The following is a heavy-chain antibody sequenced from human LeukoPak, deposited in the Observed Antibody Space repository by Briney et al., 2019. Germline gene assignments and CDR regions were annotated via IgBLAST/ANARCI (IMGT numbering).Heavy chain of an antibody. D-gene: IGHD2-15*01. V-gene: IGHV3-23*01. Sequence: GGSLRLSCAASGFTFSNYAINWVRQAPGKGLEWVSAISGSGGSTYYADSVKGRFTISRDNAKNTLYLQMTSLRDEDTAVYYCARDPHSANFWGQGTLVTVSS. CDR3: ARDPHSANF. J-gene: IGHJ4*02. CDR2: ISGSGGST. CDR1: GFTFSNYA.